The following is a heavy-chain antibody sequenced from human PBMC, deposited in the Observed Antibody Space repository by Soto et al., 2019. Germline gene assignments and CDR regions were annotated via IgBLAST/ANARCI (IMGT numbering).Heavy chain of an antibody. Sequence: ESLKISCKGSGYSFTSYWIGWVRQMPGKGLEWMGIIYPGDSDTRYSPSFQGQVTISADKSISTAYLQWSSLKASDTAMYYCARLQYYYGSGSSDYYYYGMDVWGQGTTVTVSS. CDR1: GYSFTSYW. J-gene: IGHJ6*02. V-gene: IGHV5-51*01. CDR2: IYPGDSDT. CDR3: ARLQYYYGSGSSDYYYYGMDV. D-gene: IGHD3-10*01.